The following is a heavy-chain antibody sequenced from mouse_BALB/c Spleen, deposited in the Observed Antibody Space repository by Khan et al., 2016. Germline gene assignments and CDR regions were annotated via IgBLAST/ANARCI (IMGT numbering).Heavy chain of an antibody. CDR3: AVLRLAY. Sequence: VQLKESGPGLVKPSQSLSLTCTVTGYSITSDYAWNWIRQFPGNKLEWMGYIGYSGSTSYNPSLKSRISITRDSSKNQFFLQLNSVTTEDTATXYCAVLRLAYWGQGTLVTVSA. CDR2: IGYSGST. V-gene: IGHV3-2*02. J-gene: IGHJ3*01. D-gene: IGHD1-2*01. CDR1: GYSITSDYA.